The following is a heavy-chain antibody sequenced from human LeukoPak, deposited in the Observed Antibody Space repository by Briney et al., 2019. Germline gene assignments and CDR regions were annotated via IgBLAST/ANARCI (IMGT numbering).Heavy chain of an antibody. Sequence: SETLSLTCTVSGGSISSSSYYWGWIRQPPGKGLEWIGSIYYSGSTYYNPSLKSRVTISVGTSKNQFSLKLSSVTAADTAVYYCARVVYSYGSGAYYFDYWGQGTLVTVSS. D-gene: IGHD5-18*01. CDR1: GGSISSSSYY. CDR3: ARVVYSYGSGAYYFDY. CDR2: IYYSGST. V-gene: IGHV4-39*07. J-gene: IGHJ4*02.